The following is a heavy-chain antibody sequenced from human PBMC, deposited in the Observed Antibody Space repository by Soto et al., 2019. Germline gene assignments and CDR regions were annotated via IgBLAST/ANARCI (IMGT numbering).Heavy chain of an antibody. CDR2: ISGSGGST. D-gene: IGHD3-22*01. J-gene: IGHJ4*02. CDR1: GFTFSSYA. CDR3: AKDSGYYDSSGYSLGYFDY. V-gene: IGHV3-23*01. Sequence: ESGGGLVQPGGSLRLSCAASGFTFSSYAMSWVRQAPGKGLEWVSAISGSGGSTYYADSVKGRFTISRDNSKNTLYLQMNSLRAEDTAVYYCAKDSGYYDSSGYSLGYFDYWGQGTLVTVSS.